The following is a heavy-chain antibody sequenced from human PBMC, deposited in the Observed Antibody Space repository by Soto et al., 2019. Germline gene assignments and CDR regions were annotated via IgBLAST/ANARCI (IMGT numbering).Heavy chain of an antibody. Sequence: QVQLQESGPGLVKPSETLSLTCTVSGGSINSYYGYWIQQPAGKGLEWIGRIYISGSTNYNPSLKSRVSMSIDTSKNQFSLKVSSATAADTAVYYCAKSSSRSSLGQYGLDVWGQGTTVSVAS. CDR2: IYISGST. J-gene: IGHJ6*02. V-gene: IGHV4-4*07. CDR1: GGSINSYY. CDR3: AKSSSRSSLGQYGLDV. D-gene: IGHD6-13*01.